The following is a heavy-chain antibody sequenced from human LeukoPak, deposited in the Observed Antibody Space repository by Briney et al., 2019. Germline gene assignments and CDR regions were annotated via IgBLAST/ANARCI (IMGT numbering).Heavy chain of an antibody. CDR3: VKEDAVAGHYFDY. CDR1: KFTFSSYD. D-gene: IGHD6-19*01. Sequence: GGSLRLSCAASKFTFSSYDMHWVRQAPGKGLEYVSAISSNGGSTYYADSLKGRFTISRDNSKNTLYLQMTSLRAEDTAVYYCVKEDAVAGHYFDYWGQGTLVTVSS. V-gene: IGHV3-64D*09. J-gene: IGHJ4*02. CDR2: ISSNGGST.